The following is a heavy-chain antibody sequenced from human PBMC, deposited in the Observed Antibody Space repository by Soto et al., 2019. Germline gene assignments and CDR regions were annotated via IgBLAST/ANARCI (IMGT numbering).Heavy chain of an antibody. J-gene: IGHJ5*02. V-gene: IGHV3-53*01. CDR1: GFTVSSNY. D-gene: IGHD3-3*01. CDR3: ARQITVLEAWFDP. Sequence: GGSLRLSCAASGFTVSSNYMSWVRQAPGKGLEWVSVIYSGGSTYYADSVKGRFTISRDNSKNTLYLQMNSLRAEDTAVYYCARQITVLEAWFDPWGQGTLVTVSS. CDR2: IYSGGST.